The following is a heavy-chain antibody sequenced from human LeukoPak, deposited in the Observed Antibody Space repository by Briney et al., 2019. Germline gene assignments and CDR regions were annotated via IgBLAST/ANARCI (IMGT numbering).Heavy chain of an antibody. J-gene: IGHJ4*02. CDR1: GFTFSSYA. CDR3: ARTGGLRKLDY. V-gene: IGHV3-30-3*01. CDR2: ISYDESNK. D-gene: IGHD4-17*01. Sequence: GGSLRLSCAASGFTFSSYAMHWVRQAPGKGLEWVAVISYDESNKYYADSVKGRFTISRDNSKNTLYLQMNSLRAEDTAVYYCARTGGLRKLDYWGQGTLVTVSS.